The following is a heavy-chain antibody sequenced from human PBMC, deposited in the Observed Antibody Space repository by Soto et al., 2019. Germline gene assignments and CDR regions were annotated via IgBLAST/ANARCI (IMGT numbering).Heavy chain of an antibody. CDR3: ASSGIYVGDSGSWYFDL. J-gene: IGHJ2*01. Sequence: QVQLVQSGAEVKKPGASVKVSCKASGYTFTSYAMHWVRQAPGQRLEWMGWINAGNGNTKYSQKFQGRVTITRDTSASTAYMELSSLRSEDTAVYYCASSGIYVGDSGSWYFDLWGRGTLVTVSS. CDR2: INAGNGNT. CDR1: GYTFTSYA. V-gene: IGHV1-3*01. D-gene: IGHD3-10*01.